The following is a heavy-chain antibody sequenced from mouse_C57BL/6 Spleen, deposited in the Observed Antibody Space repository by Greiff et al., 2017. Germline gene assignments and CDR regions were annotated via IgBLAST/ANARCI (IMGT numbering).Heavy chain of an antibody. CDR2: IYPGDGDT. CDR3: ARHSNDAMDY. D-gene: IGHD2-5*01. Sequence: VQLQQSGAELVKPGASVKLSCTASGFNIKDYYMHWVKQRTEQGLEWIGRIYPGDGDTNNAPKFQGKATLTADTSSNTAYLQLSSLTSEDTAVYYCARHSNDAMDYWGQGTSVTVSS. J-gene: IGHJ4*01. V-gene: IGHV14-2*01. CDR1: GFNIKDYY.